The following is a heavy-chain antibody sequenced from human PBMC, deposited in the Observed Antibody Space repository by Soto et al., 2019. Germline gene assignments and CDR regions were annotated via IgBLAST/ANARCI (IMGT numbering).Heavy chain of an antibody. CDR1: GFTCRSYD. J-gene: IGHJ3*02. Sequence: PGGSLRLSCAASGFTCRSYDMSWVRQAPGKGLEWVSTILVGGSTHYPDSVKGRFTISRDNSKNTVFLQMNSLTAGDTAVYSCGTTTGTGGGGLDICGQGTMVTISS. CDR3: GTTTGTGGGGLDI. V-gene: IGHV3-23*01. CDR2: ILVGGST. D-gene: IGHD2-8*02.